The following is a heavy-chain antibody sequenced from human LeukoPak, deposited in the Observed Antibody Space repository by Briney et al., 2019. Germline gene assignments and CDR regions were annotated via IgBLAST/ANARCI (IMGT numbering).Heavy chain of an antibody. Sequence: PGGSLRLSCAASGFTVSSNYMSWVRQAPGKGLEWVANIKQDGSEKYYVDSVKGRFTISRDNAKNSLYLQMNSLRAEDTAVYYCARDDGSGSYYLYYYYGMDVWGQGTTVTVSS. CDR2: IKQDGSEK. J-gene: IGHJ6*02. CDR3: ARDDGSGSYYLYYYYGMDV. CDR1: GFTVSSNY. D-gene: IGHD3-10*01. V-gene: IGHV3-7*01.